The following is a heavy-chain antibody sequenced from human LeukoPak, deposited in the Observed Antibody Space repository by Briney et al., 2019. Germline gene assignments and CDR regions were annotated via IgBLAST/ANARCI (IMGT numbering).Heavy chain of an antibody. CDR1: GGSISSYY. CDR3: ARENSSGYYNAFDI. D-gene: IGHD3-22*01. V-gene: IGHV4-59*01. J-gene: IGHJ3*02. Sequence: SETLSLTCTVSGGSISSYYWNWIRQPPGKGLEWIGYIYYSGSTNYNPSPKSRVTISVDTSKNQFSLKLSSVTAADTAVYYCARENSSGYYNAFDIWGQGTMVTVSS. CDR2: IYYSGST.